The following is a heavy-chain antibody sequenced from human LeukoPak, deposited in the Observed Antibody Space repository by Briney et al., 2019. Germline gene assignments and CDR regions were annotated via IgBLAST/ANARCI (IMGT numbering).Heavy chain of an antibody. CDR2: IIPIFGTA. V-gene: IGHV1-69*01. CDR3: ALSGSSGYFDAFDI. Sequence: SVKVSCKASGGTFSSYAISWVRQAPGHGLEWMGGIIPIFGTASYAQKFQGRVTITADESTSTAYMELSSLRSEDTAVYYCALSGSSGYFDAFDIWGQGTMVTVSS. J-gene: IGHJ3*02. D-gene: IGHD3-22*01. CDR1: GGTFSSYA.